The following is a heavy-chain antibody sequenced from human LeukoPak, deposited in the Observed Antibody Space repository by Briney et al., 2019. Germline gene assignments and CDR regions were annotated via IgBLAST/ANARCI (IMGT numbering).Heavy chain of an antibody. CDR1: GFTFSSYC. Sequence: GRSLRLSCAASGFTFSSYCMHWVRQAPGRGLEWVADISYDGSNKYYADSVKGRFTISRDNSKNTLYLQMNSLRAEDTAVYYCAKDGYDCSSWFASSPSYDYWGQGTLVTVSS. CDR2: ISYDGSNK. J-gene: IGHJ4*01. D-gene: IGHD6-13*01. V-gene: IGHV3-30*18. CDR3: AKDGYDCSSWFASSPSYDY.